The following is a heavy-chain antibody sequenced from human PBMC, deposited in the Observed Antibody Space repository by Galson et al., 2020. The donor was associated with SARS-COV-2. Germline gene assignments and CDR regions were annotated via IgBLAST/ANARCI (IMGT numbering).Heavy chain of an antibody. Sequence: SETLSLTCTVSGGSISSDDYYWTWIRQRPGKGLEWIGYTHHTGNTYYNPSLRSRVIISLETSKNQFSLRLSFVTAADTAVYYCARLGLERGKFWVHPRGQGTLVTVSS. CDR1: GGSISSDDYY. CDR2: THHTGNT. CDR3: ARLGLERGKFWVHP. V-gene: IGHV4-31*03. D-gene: IGHD1-26*01. J-gene: IGHJ5*02.